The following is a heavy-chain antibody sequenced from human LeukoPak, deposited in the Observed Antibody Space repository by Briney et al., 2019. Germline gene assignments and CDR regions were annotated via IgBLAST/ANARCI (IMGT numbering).Heavy chain of an antibody. CDR2: INPNSGGT. V-gene: IGHV1-2*02. CDR3: ARKLGVVVAATGVHWFDP. CDR1: GYTFTGYY. Sequence: ASVKVSYKASGYTFTGYYMHWVRQAPGQGLEWMGWINPNSGGTNYAQKFQGRVTMTRDTSISTAYMELSRLRSDDTAVYYCARKLGVVVAATGVHWFDPWGQGTLVTVSS. D-gene: IGHD2-15*01. J-gene: IGHJ5*02.